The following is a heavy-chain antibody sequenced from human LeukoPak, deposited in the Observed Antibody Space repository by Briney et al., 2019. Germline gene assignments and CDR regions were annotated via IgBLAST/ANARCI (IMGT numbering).Heavy chain of an antibody. CDR1: GFTLSAYG. V-gene: IGHV3-30*03. J-gene: IGHJ6*02. CDR2: TSYDGSNK. CDR3: ARDLLDSNPLGYYYYGMDV. D-gene: IGHD4-11*01. Sequence: QSGGSLRLSCAASGFTLSAYGIHWVRQAPGKGLEWVAVTSYDGSNKYYADSVKGRFTISRDNSKNTLYLQMNSLRAEDTAVYYCARDLLDSNPLGYYYYGMDVWGQGTTVTVSS.